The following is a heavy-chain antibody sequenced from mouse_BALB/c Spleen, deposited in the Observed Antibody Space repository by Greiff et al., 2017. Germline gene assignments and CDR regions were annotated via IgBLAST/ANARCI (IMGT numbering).Heavy chain of an antibody. D-gene: IGHD6-5*01. Sequence: QVQLQESGAELVRPGASVKMSCKASGYTFTSYTMHWVKQRPGQGLEWIGYINPSSGYTNYNQKFKDKATLTADKSSSTAYMQLSSLTSEDSAVYYCARSYDYDAMDYWGQGTSVTVSS. CDR2: INPSSGYT. V-gene: IGHV1-4*01. J-gene: IGHJ4*01. CDR1: GYTFTSYT. CDR3: ARSYDYDAMDY.